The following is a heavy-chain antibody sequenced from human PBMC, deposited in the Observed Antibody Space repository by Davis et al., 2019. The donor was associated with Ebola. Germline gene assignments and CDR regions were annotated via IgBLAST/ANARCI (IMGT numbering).Heavy chain of an antibody. Sequence: PSETLSLTCAVSRGSISSHFWSWIRQSPGQGLEWIGSIFYTGSTNLNPSLRSRVTLSVDRPKNQFSLNLTSVTAADTVVYFCARQPRSTRSPEYYHGLDVWGQGTTVVVSS. J-gene: IGHJ6*02. V-gene: IGHV4-59*11. CDR2: IFYTGST. CDR3: ARQPRSTRSPEYYHGLDV. D-gene: IGHD3-16*01. CDR1: RGSISSHF.